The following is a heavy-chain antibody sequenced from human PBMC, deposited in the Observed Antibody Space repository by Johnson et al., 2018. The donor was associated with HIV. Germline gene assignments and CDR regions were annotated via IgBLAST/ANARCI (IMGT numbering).Heavy chain of an antibody. CDR2: ISSDGSNK. Sequence: QVQLVESGGGLVQPGGSLRLSCAASGFTFSSYAMHWVRQAPGKGLEWVAVISSDGSNKYYADSVKGRFTIARDKSKNTLFLQMNSLRAEDTAVYFCARDPLWDAFYIWGQGTMVTVSS. CDR1: GFTFSSYA. D-gene: IGHD3-10*01. CDR3: ARDPLWDAFYI. V-gene: IGHV3-30*14. J-gene: IGHJ3*02.